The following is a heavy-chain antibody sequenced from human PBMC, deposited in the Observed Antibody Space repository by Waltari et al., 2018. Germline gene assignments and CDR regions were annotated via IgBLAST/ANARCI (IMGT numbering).Heavy chain of an antibody. CDR3: ARDSKSDSSGWFGSYRGAFDI. CDR1: GGTFSSYA. J-gene: IGHJ3*02. CDR2: IIPIFGTA. Sequence: QVQLVQSGAEVKKPGSSVKVSCKASGGTFSSYAISWVRQAPGQGLEWMGGIIPIFGTANYAQKFQGRVTITADESTSTAYMELSSLRSEDTAVYYCARDSKSDSSGWFGSYRGAFDIWGQGTTVTVSS. D-gene: IGHD6-19*01. V-gene: IGHV1-69*01.